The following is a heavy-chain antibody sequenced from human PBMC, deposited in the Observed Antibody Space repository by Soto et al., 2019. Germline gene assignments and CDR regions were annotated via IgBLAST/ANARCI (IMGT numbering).Heavy chain of an antibody. V-gene: IGHV3-30*03. J-gene: IGHJ4*02. CDR2: ISYDGSNK. CDR1: GFTFSSYG. Sequence: LRLSCAASGFTFSSYGMHWVRQAPGKGLEWVAVISYDGSNKYYADSVKGRFTISRDNSKNTLYLQMNSLRAEDTAVYYCATPFNDYGDYGNYWGQGTLVTVSS. CDR3: ATPFNDYGDYGNY. D-gene: IGHD4-17*01.